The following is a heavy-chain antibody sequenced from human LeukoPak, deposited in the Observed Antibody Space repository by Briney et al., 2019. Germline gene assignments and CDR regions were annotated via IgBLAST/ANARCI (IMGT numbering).Heavy chain of an antibody. Sequence: PSETLSLTCTVSGGSVSDYYRSWIRQSPGKGLEWIGYIYYTGSTSYNPSLRSRVTISVDTSKNQFSLKLSSVTAADTAVYYCARTQLSTLFFDYWGQGTLVTVSS. J-gene: IGHJ4*02. V-gene: IGHV4-59*02. CDR3: ARTQLSTLFFDY. CDR2: IYYTGST. D-gene: IGHD5-18*01. CDR1: GGSVSDYY.